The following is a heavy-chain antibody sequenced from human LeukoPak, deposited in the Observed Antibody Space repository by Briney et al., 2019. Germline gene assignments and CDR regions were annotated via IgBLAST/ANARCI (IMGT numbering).Heavy chain of an antibody. J-gene: IGHJ4*02. D-gene: IGHD5-18*01. CDR2: INHSGGT. V-gene: IGHV4-34*01. Sequence: PSETLSLTCAVYGGSFSGYYWSWIRQPPGKGLEWIGEINHSGGTNYNPSLKSRVTISVDTSKNQFSLKLSSVTAADTAVYYCAVQRWGQLWPQYWGQGTLVTVSS. CDR1: GGSFSGYY. CDR3: AVQRWGQLWPQY.